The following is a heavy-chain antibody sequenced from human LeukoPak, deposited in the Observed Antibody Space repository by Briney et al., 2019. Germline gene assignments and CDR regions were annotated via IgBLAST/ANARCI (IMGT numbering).Heavy chain of an antibody. V-gene: IGHV4-61*02. CDR2: IYTSGST. CDR1: GGSISSGSYY. CDR3: ARGLNGYSKPMDV. J-gene: IGHJ6*04. D-gene: IGHD4-11*01. Sequence: PSQTLSLTCTVSGGSISSGSYYWSWIRQPAGKGLEWIGRIYTSGSTNYNPSLKSRVTISVDTSKNQFSLKLSSVTAADTAVYYCARGLNGYSKPMDVWGKGTTVTVSS.